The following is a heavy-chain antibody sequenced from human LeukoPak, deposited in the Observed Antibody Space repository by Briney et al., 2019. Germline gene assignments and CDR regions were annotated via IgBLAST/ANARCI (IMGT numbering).Heavy chain of an antibody. CDR3: ARHRWELRALDY. Sequence: PSETLSLTCAVYGGSFSGYYWSWIRQPPGKGLEWIGEINHSGSTNYNPSLKSRVTISVDTSKNQFSLKLSSVTAADTAVYYCARHRWELRALDYWGQGTLVTVSS. J-gene: IGHJ4*02. CDR2: INHSGST. V-gene: IGHV4-34*01. D-gene: IGHD1-26*01. CDR1: GGSFSGYY.